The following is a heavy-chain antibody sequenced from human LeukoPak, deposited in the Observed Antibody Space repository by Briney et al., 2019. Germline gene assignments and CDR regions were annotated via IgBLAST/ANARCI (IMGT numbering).Heavy chain of an antibody. CDR2: IYYSGST. J-gene: IGHJ4*02. D-gene: IGHD3-9*01. V-gene: IGHV4-59*01. CDR3: ARFEGYDFLTGYAYYFDY. Sequence: SETLSLTCTVSGGSISSYYWNWIRQPPGKGLEWIGYIYYSGSTNYNPSLKSRVTISVDTSKNQFSLKLTSVTAADTAVYYCARFEGYDFLTGYAYYFDYWGQGTLVTVSS. CDR1: GGSISSYY.